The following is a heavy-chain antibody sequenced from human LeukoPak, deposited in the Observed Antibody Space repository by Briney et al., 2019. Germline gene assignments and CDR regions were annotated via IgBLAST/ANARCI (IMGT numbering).Heavy chain of an antibody. D-gene: IGHD1-26*01. CDR1: GGSFSGYY. CDR2: INHSGST. Sequence: SETLSLTCAVYGGSFSGYYWSWIRQPPGKGLEWIGEINHSGSTNYNPSLKSRVTISVDTSKNQFSLKLSSVTAADTAVYYCARESGSGSYGFDYWGQGTLVTVSS. J-gene: IGHJ4*02. CDR3: ARESGSGSYGFDY. V-gene: IGHV4-34*01.